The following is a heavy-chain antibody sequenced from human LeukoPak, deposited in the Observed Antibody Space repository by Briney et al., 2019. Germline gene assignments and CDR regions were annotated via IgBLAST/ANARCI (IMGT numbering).Heavy chain of an antibody. J-gene: IGHJ4*02. Sequence: PGRSLRLSCAASGFTFSSYAMHWVRQAPGKGLEWVAVISYDGSNKYYADSVKGRFTISRDNSKNTLYLQMNSLRAEDTAVYYCAKDRSAGCDGLGDYWRQGTLVTVSS. V-gene: IGHV3-30-3*01. CDR1: GFTFSSYA. D-gene: IGHD3-10*01. CDR2: ISYDGSNK. CDR3: AKDRSAGCDGLGDY.